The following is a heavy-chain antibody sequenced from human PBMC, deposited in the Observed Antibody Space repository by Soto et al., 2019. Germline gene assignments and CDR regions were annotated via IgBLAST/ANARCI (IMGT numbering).Heavy chain of an antibody. CDR1: GGSISSSSYY. CDR3: ARGYGRNFDY. J-gene: IGHJ4*02. Sequence: SETLSLTCTVSGGSISSSSYYWGWIRQPPGKGLEWIGSIYYSGSTHYNPSLKSRVTISADTPKNQFSLKLSSVTAADTAVYYCARGYGRNFDYWGQGTLVTVSS. CDR2: IYYSGST. D-gene: IGHD5-18*01. V-gene: IGHV4-39*01.